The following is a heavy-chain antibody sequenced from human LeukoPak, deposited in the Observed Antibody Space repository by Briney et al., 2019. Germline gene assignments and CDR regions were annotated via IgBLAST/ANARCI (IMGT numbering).Heavy chain of an antibody. J-gene: IGHJ4*02. CDR1: GFTFSSYW. V-gene: IGHV3-74*01. CDR3: ARDRGYGFDH. Sequence: PGGSLRLSCAASGFTFSSYWMHWVRQVPGKGLVWVSHIKSDGSSTSYADSVKGRFTISRDSAKNTLYQQMNSLRAEDTAVYYCARDRGYGFDHWGQGTLVTVSS. D-gene: IGHD5-18*01. CDR2: IKSDGSST.